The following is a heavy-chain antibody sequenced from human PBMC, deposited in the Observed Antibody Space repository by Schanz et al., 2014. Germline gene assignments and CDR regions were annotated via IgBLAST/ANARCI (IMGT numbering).Heavy chain of an antibody. CDR2: IKKDGSEK. D-gene: IGHD1-1*01. CDR3: ARGRVLES. J-gene: IGHJ5*02. Sequence: EVQLAESGGGLVQPGGSLRPSCAASGFTFSGFWMTWVRQAPGKGLEWVANIKKDGSEKYYVDSVKGRFTISRDNAKNSLFLQMNSLRPEDTAVYYCARGRVLESWGQGTLVTVSA. V-gene: IGHV3-7*01. CDR1: GFTFSGFW.